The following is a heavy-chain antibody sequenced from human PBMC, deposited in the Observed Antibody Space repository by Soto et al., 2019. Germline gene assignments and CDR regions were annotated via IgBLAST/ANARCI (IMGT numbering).Heavy chain of an antibody. V-gene: IGHV1-69*04. J-gene: IGHJ3*02. CDR2: IIPILGIA. Sequence: SVKVSCKASGGTFSSYTISWVRQAPGQGLEWMGRIIPILGIANYAQKFQGRVTITADKSTSTAYMELSSLRSEDTAVYYCARDGGYSGYERFDIWGQGTMVTVSS. D-gene: IGHD5-12*01. CDR1: GGTFSSYT. CDR3: ARDGGYSGYERFDI.